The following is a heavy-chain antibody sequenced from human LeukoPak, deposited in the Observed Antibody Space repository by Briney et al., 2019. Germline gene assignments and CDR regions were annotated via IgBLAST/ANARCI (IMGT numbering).Heavy chain of an antibody. CDR2: IKSKTDGGTT. CDR1: GFTFSNAW. J-gene: IGHJ4*02. D-gene: IGHD5-12*01. CDR3: TTEYIVATMRN. Sequence: GGSLRLSCAASGFTFSNAWMSWVRQAPGKGLEWVGRIKSKTDGGTTAYAAPVKGRFTISRDDSKNTLYLQMNSLKTEDTAVYYCTTEYIVATMRNWGQGTLVTVSS. V-gene: IGHV3-15*01.